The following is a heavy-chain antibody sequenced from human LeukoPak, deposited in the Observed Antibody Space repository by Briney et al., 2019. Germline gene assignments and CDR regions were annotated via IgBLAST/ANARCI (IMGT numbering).Heavy chain of an antibody. CDR1: GGSISSGPYY. J-gene: IGHJ4*02. CDR3: ARPRATLTVVVTLFDF. V-gene: IGHV4-39*01. D-gene: IGHD3-22*01. Sequence: PSETLSLTCTVSGGSISSGPYYWGWLRQPPGKGLEGIGSMYYSGNTYYNPSLQSRVTISGDPSKNQFSLKLNSVTAADTAVYYCARPRATLTVVVTLFDFWGQGTLVTVSS. CDR2: MYYSGNT.